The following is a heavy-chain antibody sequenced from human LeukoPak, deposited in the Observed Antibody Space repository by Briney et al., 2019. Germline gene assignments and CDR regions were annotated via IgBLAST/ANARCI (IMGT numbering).Heavy chain of an antibody. CDR3: AKDGGEYYDILTGYYPRLYYMDV. CDR1: GFTFSTYG. J-gene: IGHJ6*03. Sequence: GGSLRLSCAASGFTFSTYGMSWVRQAPGKGLEWVSAISGSGGSTYYADSVKGRFTISRDNYKNTLYLQMNSLRAEDTAVYYCAKDGGEYYDILTGYYPRLYYMDVWGKGTTVTISS. D-gene: IGHD3-9*01. CDR2: ISGSGGST. V-gene: IGHV3-23*01.